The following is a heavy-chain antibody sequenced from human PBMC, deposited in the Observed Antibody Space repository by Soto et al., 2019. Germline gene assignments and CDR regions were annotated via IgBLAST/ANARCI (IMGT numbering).Heavy chain of an antibody. CDR3: ARAGIAARRDYYYGMDV. CDR2: IYYSGST. V-gene: IGHV4-31*03. CDR1: GGSISSGGYY. Sequence: QVQLQESGPGLVKPSQTLSLTCTVSGGSISSGGYYWSWIRQHPGKGLEWIGYIYYSGSTYYNPHLKSRVTISVDTSKNQFSLKLSSVTAADTAVYYCARAGIAARRDYYYGMDVWGQGTTVTVSS. D-gene: IGHD6-6*01. J-gene: IGHJ6*02.